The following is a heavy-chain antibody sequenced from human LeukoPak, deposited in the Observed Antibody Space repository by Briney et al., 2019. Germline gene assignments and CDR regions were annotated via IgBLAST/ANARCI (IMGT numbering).Heavy chain of an antibody. Sequence: GEPLNFSCKGSGSSYNSYLIGWVRQMPGKGLEGMRIIYPGDSDTSYIPSFQGQVTISADKSISTAYLQWSRLKASDTAMYYGASLISAAISLGDYWGQGTLVTVST. J-gene: IGHJ4*02. CDR1: GSSYNSYL. CDR3: ASLISAAISLGDY. V-gene: IGHV5-51*01. D-gene: IGHD6-13*01. CDR2: IYPGDSDT.